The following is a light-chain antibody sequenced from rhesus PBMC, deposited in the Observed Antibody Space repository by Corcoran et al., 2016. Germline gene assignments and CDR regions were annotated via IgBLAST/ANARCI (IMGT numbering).Light chain of an antibody. Sequence: DIQMTQSPSSLSASVGDRVTITCRASQSISNYLNWYQQEPGKAPKLLIYSASSLQSGVPSRFSGSGSGTEFTLTISSLHPEDFATYYCQQFKNYLTFGGGTKVEIK. V-gene: IGKV1-41*01. CDR2: SAS. CDR3: QQFKNYLT. J-gene: IGKJ4*01. CDR1: QSISNY.